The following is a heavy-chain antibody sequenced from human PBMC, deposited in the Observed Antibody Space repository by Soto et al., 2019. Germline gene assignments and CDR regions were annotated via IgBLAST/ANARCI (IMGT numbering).Heavy chain of an antibody. Sequence: PGGSLRLSCSASGFTFSSYAMHWVRQAPGKGLEYVSAISSNGGSTYYAPSVEGRFIISSDSSKNTLYLRMYSLRAEDTAMYYCAKSLSALFSLGDFKYWGQGALVTVSS. D-gene: IGHD2-21*01. J-gene: IGHJ4*02. CDR3: AKSLSALFSLGDFKY. V-gene: IGHV3-64*04. CDR1: GFTFSSYA. CDR2: ISSNGGST.